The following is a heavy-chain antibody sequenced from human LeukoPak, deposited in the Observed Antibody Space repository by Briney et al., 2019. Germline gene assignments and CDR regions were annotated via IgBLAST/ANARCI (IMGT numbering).Heavy chain of an antibody. CDR1: GGSFSGYY. D-gene: IGHD3-10*01. CDR3: ARHWFGVHYYYYHMDV. CDR2: INHSGST. Sequence: SETLSLTCAVYGGSFSGYYWSWIRQPPGKGLEWIGEINHSGSTNYNPSLKSRVTISVDTSKNQFSLKLSSVTAADTAVYYCARHWFGVHYYYYHMDVWGKGTTVTISS. J-gene: IGHJ6*03. V-gene: IGHV4-34*01.